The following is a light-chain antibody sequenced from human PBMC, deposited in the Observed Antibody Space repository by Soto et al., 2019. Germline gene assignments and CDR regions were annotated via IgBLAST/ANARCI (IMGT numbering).Light chain of an antibody. CDR1: SSDVGGYNY. CDR2: EVS. J-gene: IGLJ1*01. V-gene: IGLV2-14*01. CDR3: SSYTSSSTLYV. Sequence: QSALTQPASVSGSPGQSITISCTGTSSDVGGYNYVSWFQQHPGKAPKLMIYEVSNRPSGVSNRFSASKSGNTASLTISGLQAEYEADYYCSSYTSSSTLYVFGTGTKVTVL.